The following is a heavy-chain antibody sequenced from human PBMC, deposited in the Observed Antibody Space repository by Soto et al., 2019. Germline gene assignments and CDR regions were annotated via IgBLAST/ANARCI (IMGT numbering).Heavy chain of an antibody. CDR1: GYTFTSYG. D-gene: IGHD1-1*01. CDR3: SRGRYGDY. CDR2: ISAHNGNT. V-gene: IGHV1-18*01. J-gene: IGHJ4*01. Sequence: QVHLVQSGAEVKKPGASVKVSFKASGYTFTSYGITWVRQAPGQGLEWMGWISAHNGNTDYAQKLQGRVIVTRDTSTSTAYMELRSRISDDTAVYYCSRGRYGDYWGHGALVTVSS.